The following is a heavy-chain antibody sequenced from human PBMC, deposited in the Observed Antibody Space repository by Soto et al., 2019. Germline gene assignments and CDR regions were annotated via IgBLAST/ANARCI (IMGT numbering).Heavy chain of an antibody. V-gene: IGHV1-18*01. J-gene: IGHJ4*02. CDR3: ARVSSWYEFDY. D-gene: IGHD6-13*01. Sequence: ASVKVSCKASGYTFTTYGISWVRQAPGQGLEWMGWISAYNGDINYAQKLQGRVTVTTDTSTSTAYMELRSLRSDDTAVYYCARVSSWYEFDYWGQGTLVTVSS. CDR1: GYTFTTYG. CDR2: ISAYNGDI.